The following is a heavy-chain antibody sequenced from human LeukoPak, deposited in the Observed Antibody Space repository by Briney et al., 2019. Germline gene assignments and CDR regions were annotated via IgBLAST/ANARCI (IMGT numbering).Heavy chain of an antibody. CDR3: ARHVLSLVGATKNWFDP. J-gene: IGHJ5*02. V-gene: IGHV4-39*01. CDR2: IYYSGST. D-gene: IGHD1-26*01. CDR1: GGSISSSSYY. Sequence: SETLSLTCTVSGGSISSSSYYRGWIRQPPGKGLEWIGSIYYSGSTYYNPSLKSRVTISVDTSKNQFSLKLSSVTAADTAVYYCARHVLSLVGATKNWFDPWGQGTLVTVSS.